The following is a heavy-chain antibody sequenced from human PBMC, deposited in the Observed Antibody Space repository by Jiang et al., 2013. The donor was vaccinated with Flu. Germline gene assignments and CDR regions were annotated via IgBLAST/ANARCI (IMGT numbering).Heavy chain of an antibody. CDR1: GSISSSSYY. CDR3: ARHLIYYDYVWGSYRDTFDY. V-gene: IGHV4-39*01. Sequence: GSISSSSYYWGWIRQPPGKGLEWIGSIYYSGSTYYNPSLKSRVTISVDTSKNQFSLKLSSVTAADTAVYYCARHLIYYDYVWGSYRDTFDYWGQGTLVTVSS. D-gene: IGHD3-16*02. CDR2: IYYSGST. J-gene: IGHJ4*02.